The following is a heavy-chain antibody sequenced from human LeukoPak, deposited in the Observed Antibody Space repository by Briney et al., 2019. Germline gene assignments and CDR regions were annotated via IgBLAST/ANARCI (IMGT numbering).Heavy chain of an antibody. CDR1: GGSISSYY. CDR3: ARRNYYDSSGYQYYFDY. J-gene: IGHJ4*02. Sequence: SKTLSLTCTVSGGSISSYYWSWIRQPPGKGLEWIGYIYYSGSTYYNPSLKSRVTISVDTSKNQFSLKLSSVTAADTAVFYCARRNYYDSSGYQYYFDYWGQGTLVTVSS. D-gene: IGHD3-22*01. CDR2: IYYSGST. V-gene: IGHV4-59*08.